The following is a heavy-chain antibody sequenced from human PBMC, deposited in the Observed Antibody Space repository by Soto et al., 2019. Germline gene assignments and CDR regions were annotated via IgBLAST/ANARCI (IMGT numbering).Heavy chain of an antibody. Sequence: QLQLQESGPGLVKPSETLSLTCTVSGGSISSSSYYWGWIRQPPGKGLEWIGSIFYSGSTYYNPSLKSRVTISVDTSKNQFSLKLSSVTAADTAVYYCATLWFGEGNYWGQGTLVTVSS. D-gene: IGHD3-10*01. V-gene: IGHV4-39*01. CDR3: ATLWFGEGNY. CDR1: GGSISSSSYY. CDR2: IFYSGST. J-gene: IGHJ4*02.